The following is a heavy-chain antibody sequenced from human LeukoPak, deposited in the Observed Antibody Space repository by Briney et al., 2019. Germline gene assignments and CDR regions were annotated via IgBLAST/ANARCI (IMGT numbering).Heavy chain of an antibody. J-gene: IGHJ4*02. Sequence: GGSLRLSCAASGFTFNRHSMNWVRQAPQKGLEWISYISSSGNTIYYRDSVKGRFTISRDNAKNSLYLQMNNLRPEDTAVYYCARWSAVTDAVDYWGQGTLVTVSS. D-gene: IGHD4-17*01. V-gene: IGHV3-48*01. CDR1: GFTFNRHS. CDR3: ARWSAVTDAVDY. CDR2: ISSSGNTI.